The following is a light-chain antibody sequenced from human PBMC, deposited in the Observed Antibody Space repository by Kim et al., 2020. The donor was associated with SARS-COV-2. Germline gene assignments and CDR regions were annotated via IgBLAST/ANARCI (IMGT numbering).Light chain of an antibody. CDR2: DKN. CDR3: NSRDSSGFLCV. Sequence: SSELTQDPSVSVALGQTVRITCQGDSLRSYYASWYQQKPGQAPVLVIYDKNNRPSGIPDRFSGSSSENTASLTITGAQAEDEADYYCNSRDSSGFLCVFG. J-gene: IGLJ3*02. V-gene: IGLV3-19*01. CDR1: SLRSYY.